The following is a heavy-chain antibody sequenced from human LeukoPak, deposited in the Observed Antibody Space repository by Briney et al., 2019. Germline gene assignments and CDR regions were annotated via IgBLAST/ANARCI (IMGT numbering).Heavy chain of an antibody. V-gene: IGHV4-59*01. D-gene: IGHD5-12*01. J-gene: IGHJ4*02. Sequence: SETLSLTCTVSGVSISNSYWNWIRQPPGKGLEWIGYIYYSGTTKYNPSLRSRVTISVDTSKNQFSLRLTSETAADTAVYYCARGFDSKSTYFDYWGQGTLVTVSS. CDR3: ARGFDSKSTYFDY. CDR2: IYYSGTT. CDR1: GVSISNSY.